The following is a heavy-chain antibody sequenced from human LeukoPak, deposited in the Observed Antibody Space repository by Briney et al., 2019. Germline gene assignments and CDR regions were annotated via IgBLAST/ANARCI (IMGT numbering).Heavy chain of an antibody. CDR2: IYYSGST. CDR1: GGSISSGGYY. J-gene: IGHJ4*02. V-gene: IGHV4-31*03. Sequence: SETLSLTCTVSGGSISSGGYYWSWIRQHPGKGLEWIGYIYYSGSTYYNPSLKSRVTISVDTSKNQFSLKLSSVTAAGTAVYYCARVNTAMVTGFDYWGQGTLVTVSS. CDR3: ARVNTAMVTGFDY. D-gene: IGHD5-18*01.